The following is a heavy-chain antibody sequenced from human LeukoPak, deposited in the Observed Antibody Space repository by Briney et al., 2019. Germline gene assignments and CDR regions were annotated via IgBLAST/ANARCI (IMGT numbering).Heavy chain of an antibody. V-gene: IGHV3-66*01. Sequence: PGGSLRLSCAASGFTVSSNYISWVRQAPGKGLEWVAINYSWNTTYCAASVRGRFTISRDKSKTRLHLQMNSLRAEDTAVYYCATYSSGRRGYYFDSWGQGTLVTVSS. D-gene: IGHD6-19*01. CDR1: GFTVSSNY. CDR2: NYSWNTT. J-gene: IGHJ4*02. CDR3: ATYSSGRRGYYFDS.